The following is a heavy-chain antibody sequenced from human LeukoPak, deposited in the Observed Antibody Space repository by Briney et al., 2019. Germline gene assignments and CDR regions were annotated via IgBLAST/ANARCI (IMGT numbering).Heavy chain of an antibody. CDR2: VSYDGINK. V-gene: IGHV3-30-3*01. CDR3: AKAEGYDILTGLDY. D-gene: IGHD3-9*01. J-gene: IGHJ4*02. Sequence: GRSLRLSCATSGFTFGDFAIHWVRQAPGKGLEWVAVVSYDGINKYYADCVKGRFSISRDSSKNTVYLQMNSLRTEDTAVYYCAKAEGYDILTGLDYWGQGTLVTVSS. CDR1: GFTFGDFA.